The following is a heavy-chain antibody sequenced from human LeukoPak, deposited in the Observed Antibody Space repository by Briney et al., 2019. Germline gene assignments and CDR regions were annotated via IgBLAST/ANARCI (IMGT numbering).Heavy chain of an antibody. J-gene: IGHJ3*02. CDR3: AKDVLDSSSWYGAFDI. V-gene: IGHV3-23*01. CDR1: GFTFSSYA. D-gene: IGHD6-13*01. Sequence: GGSLRLSCAASGFTFSSYAMSWVRQAPGKGLEWVSAISGSGGSTYYADSVEGRFTISRDNSKNTLYLQMNSLRAEDTAVYYCAKDVLDSSSWYGAFDIWGQGTMVTVSS. CDR2: ISGSGGST.